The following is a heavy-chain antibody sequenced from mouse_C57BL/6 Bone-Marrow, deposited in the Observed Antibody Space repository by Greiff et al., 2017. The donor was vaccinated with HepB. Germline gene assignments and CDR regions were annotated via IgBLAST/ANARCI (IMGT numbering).Heavy chain of an antibody. CDR1: GFTFSDYG. CDR3: ARRNLLWYYYFDY. V-gene: IGHV5-17*01. J-gene: IGHJ2*01. D-gene: IGHD2-1*01. Sequence: EVHLVESGGGLVKPGGSLKLSCAASGFTFSDYGMHWVRQAPEKGLEWVAYISSGSSTIYYADTVKGRFTISRDNAKNTLFLQMTSLRSEDTAMYYCARRNLLWYYYFDYWGQGTTLTVSS. CDR2: ISSGSSTI.